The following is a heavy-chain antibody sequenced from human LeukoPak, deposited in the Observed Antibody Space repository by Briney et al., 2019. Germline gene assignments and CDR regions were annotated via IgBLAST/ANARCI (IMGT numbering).Heavy chain of an antibody. CDR3: ARGGYYGSGNDFRFDP. V-gene: IGHV4-61*01. D-gene: IGHD3-10*01. J-gene: IGHJ5*02. CDR1: GGSIRSSSYY. CDR2: IHYTGST. Sequence: SETLSLTCIVSGGSIRSSSYYWSWIRQPPGRGLEWIGYIHYTGSTNYNPSLKSRVTISVETSKNQFSLKLKSVTAADTAVYYCARGGYYGSGNDFRFDPWGQGTLVTVSS.